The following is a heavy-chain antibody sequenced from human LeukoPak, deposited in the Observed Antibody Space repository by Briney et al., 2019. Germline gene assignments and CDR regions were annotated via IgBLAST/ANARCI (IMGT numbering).Heavy chain of an antibody. V-gene: IGHV4-59*01. Sequence: SETLSLTCTVSGGSISSYYWSWIRQPPGKGLEWIGYIYYSGSTNHNPSLKSRVTISVDTSKNQFSLKLSSVTAADTAVYYCACHKTGLNYYGMDVWGQGTTVTVSS. CDR2: IYYSGST. J-gene: IGHJ6*02. CDR1: GGSISSYY. CDR3: ACHKTGLNYYGMDV.